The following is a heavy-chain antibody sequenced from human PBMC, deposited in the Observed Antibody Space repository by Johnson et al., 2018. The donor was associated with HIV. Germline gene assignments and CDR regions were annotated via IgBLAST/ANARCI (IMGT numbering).Heavy chain of an antibody. J-gene: IGHJ3*01. CDR1: GFTFSSYA. CDR3: AREISRYYYDYAAFDL. Sequence: VQLVESGGGLVQPGRSLRLSCAASGFTFSSYAMSWVRQAPGKGLEWVSAISGSGGSTYYADSVKGRFTISRDNSKNTLYLQMGSLRADDTALYYCAREISRYYYDYAAFDLWGQGTTVTVSS. CDR2: ISGSGGST. V-gene: IGHV3-23*04. D-gene: IGHD3-22*01.